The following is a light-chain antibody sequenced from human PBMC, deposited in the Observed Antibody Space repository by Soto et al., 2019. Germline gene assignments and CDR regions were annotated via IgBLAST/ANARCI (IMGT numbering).Light chain of an antibody. CDR3: SSYSTTSSPHVL. CDR1: RSDVGRYNY. Sequence: QSVLTQPASVSGSPGQSITISCTGTRSDVGRYNYVSWYQQHPGKAPKLLIYEVTYRPSGVSTRFSASKSGSTASLTISGIQAEDEADYYCSSYSTTSSPHVLVGGGTKRTVL. CDR2: EVT. J-gene: IGLJ2*01. V-gene: IGLV2-14*01.